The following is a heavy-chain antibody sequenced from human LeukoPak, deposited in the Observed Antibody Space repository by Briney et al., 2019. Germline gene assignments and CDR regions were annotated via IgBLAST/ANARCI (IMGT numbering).Heavy chain of an antibody. CDR3: ARDGTGGNAFDI. CDR2: ISYDGSNK. CDR1: GFTFSSYA. J-gene: IGHJ3*02. Sequence: GGSLRPSCAASGFTFSSYAMHWVRQAPGKGLEWVAVISYDGSNKYYADSVKGRFTISRDNSKNTLYLQMNSLRAEDTAVYYCARDGTGGNAFDIWGQGTMVTVSS. V-gene: IGHV3-30-3*01. D-gene: IGHD3/OR15-3a*01.